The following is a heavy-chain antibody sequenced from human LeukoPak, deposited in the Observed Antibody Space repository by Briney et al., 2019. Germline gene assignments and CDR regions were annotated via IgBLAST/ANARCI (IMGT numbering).Heavy chain of an antibody. CDR1: GFTVSSNY. V-gene: IGHV3-23*01. J-gene: IGHJ5*02. Sequence: GGSLRLSCAASGFTVSSNYMSWVRQAPGKGLEWVSAISGSGGSTYCADSVKGRFTISRDNSKNTLYLQMNSLRAEDTAVYYCAKLAGNWKGGVNWFDPWGQGTLVTVSS. CDR2: ISGSGGST. CDR3: AKLAGNWKGGVNWFDP. D-gene: IGHD1-20*01.